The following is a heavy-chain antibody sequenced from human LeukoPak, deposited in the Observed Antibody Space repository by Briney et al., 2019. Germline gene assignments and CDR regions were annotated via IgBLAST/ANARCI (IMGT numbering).Heavy chain of an antibody. CDR1: GGSISNYY. CDR3: ASHKGGRYSGSYLDY. D-gene: IGHD1-26*01. J-gene: IGHJ4*02. Sequence: SETLSLTCTVSGGSISNYYWSWIRQPPGKALEWIGYIYTSGSTNYNPSLKSRVTISVDTSKNQFSLNLSSVTAADTAVYYCASHKGGRYSGSYLDYWGQATLVSVSS. V-gene: IGHV4-4*09. CDR2: IYTSGST.